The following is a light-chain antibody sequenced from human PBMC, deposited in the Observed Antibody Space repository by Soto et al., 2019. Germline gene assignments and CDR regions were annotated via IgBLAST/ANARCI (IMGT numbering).Light chain of an antibody. CDR1: SSNIGAGYD. CDR2: DTF. CDR3: QAYDNSLGVSVL. J-gene: IGLJ3*02. Sequence: QPVLTQPPSVSGAPGQTVTISCSGSSSNIGAGYDVHWYQQLPGKVPKLVIYDTFNRPSGVPDRFSGSKSGTSASLAITGLHAEDEADYYCQAYDNSLGVSVLFGGGTKLTVL. V-gene: IGLV1-40*01.